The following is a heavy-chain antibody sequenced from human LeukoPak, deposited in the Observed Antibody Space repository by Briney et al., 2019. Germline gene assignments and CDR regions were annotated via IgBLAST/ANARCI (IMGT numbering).Heavy chain of an antibody. V-gene: IGHV3-43D*04. CDR3: ARGGYGGVFDY. J-gene: IGHJ4*02. D-gene: IGHD4-23*01. Sequence: PGGSLRLSCAASGFDSDDYMMHWVRQVPGKGLEWVSLISWDGGTTNYADSVKGRFTISRDNSKNSLYFLMNDLTAEDTAFYYCARGGYGGVFDYWGQGTLVTVSS. CDR1: GFDSDDYM. CDR2: ISWDGGTT.